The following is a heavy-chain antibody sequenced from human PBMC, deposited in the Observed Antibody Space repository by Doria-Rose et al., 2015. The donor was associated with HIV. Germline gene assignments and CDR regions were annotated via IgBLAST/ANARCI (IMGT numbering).Heavy chain of an antibody. Sequence: VQLQETGGGLVRPGGSLRLSCATSGFTFSSHRINWVRQAPGKGLEWVSSISSTSAYINYADSVRGRFTISRDNARNSLYLQMDSLRAEDTAIYYCATGVTLDHWGQGTLVTVSS. CDR1: GFTFSSHR. CDR3: ATGVTLDH. D-gene: IGHD3-10*01. J-gene: IGHJ4*02. CDR2: ISSTSAYI. V-gene: IGHV3-21*01.